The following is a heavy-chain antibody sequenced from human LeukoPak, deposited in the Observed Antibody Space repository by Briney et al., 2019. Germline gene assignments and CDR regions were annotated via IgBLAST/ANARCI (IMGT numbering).Heavy chain of an antibody. J-gene: IGHJ4*02. CDR1: GFTLSSYA. V-gene: IGHV3-23*01. CDR3: AKGGCSASCYSTY. CDR2: ISGRGDIT. D-gene: IGHD2-2*02. Sequence: GGSLRLSCAASGFTLSSYAMGWVRQAPGKGLEWVSAISGRGDITDYADSVKGRFTFSRDNSKNTMYLQMNSVRAEDTAVYYCAKGGCSASCYSTYWAQGTLVTVSS.